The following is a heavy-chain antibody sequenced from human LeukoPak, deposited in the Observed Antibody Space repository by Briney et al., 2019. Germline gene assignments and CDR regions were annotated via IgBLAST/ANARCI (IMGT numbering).Heavy chain of an antibody. Sequence: GGSLRLSRAASGFTFSSYAMSWVRQAPGKGLEWVSAISGSGGSTYYADSVKGRFTISRDNSKNTLYLQMNSLRAEDTAVYYCAKDRQVTAIFYYFDYWGQGTLVTVSS. CDR3: AKDRQVTAIFYYFDY. D-gene: IGHD2-21*02. CDR2: ISGSGGST. CDR1: GFTFSSYA. V-gene: IGHV3-23*01. J-gene: IGHJ4*02.